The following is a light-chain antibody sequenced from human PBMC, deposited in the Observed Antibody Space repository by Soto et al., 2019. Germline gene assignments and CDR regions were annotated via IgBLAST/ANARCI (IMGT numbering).Light chain of an antibody. CDR3: LQDYDYPRT. Sequence: ATQMNQSPSSLSASVGDRVTIACRASQGIRTELGWYQQKAGEAPKLLIYAASTLQSGVPPRFSGSGSGTDFTLTISSLQPEDFATYYCLQDYDYPRTFGQGTKVEMK. J-gene: IGKJ1*01. CDR1: QGIRTE. CDR2: AAS. V-gene: IGKV1-6*01.